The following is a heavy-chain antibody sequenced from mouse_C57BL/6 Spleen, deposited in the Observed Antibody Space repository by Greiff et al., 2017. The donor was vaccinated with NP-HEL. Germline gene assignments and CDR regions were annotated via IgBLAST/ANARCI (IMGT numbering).Heavy chain of an antibody. D-gene: IGHD1-1*01. V-gene: IGHV3-1*01. CDR3: ARNYGSSYWWYFDV. CDR1: GYSITSGYD. CDR2: ISYSGST. Sequence: DVKLVESGPGMVKPSQSLSLTCTVTGYSITSGYDWHWIRHFPGNKLEWMGYISYSGSTNYNPSLKSRISITHDTSKNHFFLKLNSVTTEDTATYYCARNYGSSYWWYFDVWGTGTTVTVSS. J-gene: IGHJ1*03.